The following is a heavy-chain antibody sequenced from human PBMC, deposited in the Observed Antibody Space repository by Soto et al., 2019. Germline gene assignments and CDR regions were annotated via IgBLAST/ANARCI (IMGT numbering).Heavy chain of an antibody. CDR1: GVSISSGDYY. CDR3: ARDKRITIFGVVIEGDPTDYYGMDV. CDR2: IYYSGST. V-gene: IGHV4-30-4*01. Sequence: SETLSLTCTVSGVSISSGDYYWSWIRQPPGKGLEWIGYIYYSGSTYYNPSLKSRVTISVDTSKNQFSLKLSSVTAADTAVYYCARDKRITIFGVVIEGDPTDYYGMDVWGQGTTVTVSS. D-gene: IGHD3-3*01. J-gene: IGHJ6*02.